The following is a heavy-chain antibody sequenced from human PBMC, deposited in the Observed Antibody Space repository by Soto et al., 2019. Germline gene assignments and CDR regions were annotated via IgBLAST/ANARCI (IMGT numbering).Heavy chain of an antibody. CDR3: AREGVAEAYSNNGFDP. J-gene: IGHJ5*01. CDR1: GYTFTSYG. CDR2: ISAYNGNT. V-gene: IGHV1-18*01. D-gene: IGHD2-15*01. Sequence: GASVKVSCKASGYTFTSYGISWVRQAPGQGLEWMGWISAYNGNTNYAQKLQGRVTMTTDTSTSTAYMELRSLRSDDTAVYYCAREGVAEAYSNNGFDPWGQGTLVTVSS.